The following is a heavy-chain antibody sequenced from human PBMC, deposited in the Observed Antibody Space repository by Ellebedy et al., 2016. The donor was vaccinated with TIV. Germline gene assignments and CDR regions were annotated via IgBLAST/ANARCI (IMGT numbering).Heavy chain of an antibody. CDR3: ARDQEIVGATELDH. J-gene: IGHJ4*02. D-gene: IGHD1-26*01. V-gene: IGHV1-18*04. CDR2: ISVYNEDT. Sequence: ASVKVSCXASGYTFTTYGVTWVRQAPGQGLEWMGRISVYNEDTNYALKFHGRVRMTADTSTNTVYMHLWGLTSDDSAIYYCARDQEIVGATELDHWGPGTLVTVSS. CDR1: GYTFTTYG.